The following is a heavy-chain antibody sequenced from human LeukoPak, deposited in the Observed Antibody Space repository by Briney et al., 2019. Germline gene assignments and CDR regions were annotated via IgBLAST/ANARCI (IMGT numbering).Heavy chain of an antibody. CDR3: ARVPTKTSSRQWLVQVIYYFDY. CDR2: ISAYNGNT. Sequence: ASVKVSCKASGYTFTSYGISWVRQAPGQRLEWMGWISAYNGNTNYAQKLQGRVTMTTDTSTSTAYMELRSLRSDDTAVYYCARVPTKTSSRQWLVQVIYYFDYWGQGTLVTVSS. V-gene: IGHV1-18*01. CDR1: GYTFTSYG. D-gene: IGHD6-19*01. J-gene: IGHJ4*02.